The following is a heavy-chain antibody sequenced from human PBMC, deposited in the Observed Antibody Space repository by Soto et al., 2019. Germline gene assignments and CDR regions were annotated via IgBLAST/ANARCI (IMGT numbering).Heavy chain of an antibody. CDR3: ARDLVPAAISFYGMDV. D-gene: IGHD2-2*01. V-gene: IGHV1-2*02. Sequence: ASVKVSCKASGYTFTDYYIHWVRQAPGQGLEWMGWINPNSGATNYAQKFQGRVTMTRDTSISTAYMELSRLRSDDTAVYYCARDLVPAAISFYGMDVWGQGTTVTVSS. J-gene: IGHJ6*02. CDR1: GYTFTDYY. CDR2: INPNSGAT.